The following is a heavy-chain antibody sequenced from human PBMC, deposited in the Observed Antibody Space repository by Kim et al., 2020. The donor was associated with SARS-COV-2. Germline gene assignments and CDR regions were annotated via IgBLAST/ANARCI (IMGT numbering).Heavy chain of an antibody. D-gene: IGHD3-16*01. J-gene: IGHJ3*02. CDR1: GGSISSSSYY. Sequence: SETLSLTCTVSGGSISSSSYYWGWIRQPPGKGLEWIGSIYYSGSTYYNPSLKSRVTISVDTSKNQFSLKLSSVTAADTAVYYCARAYDYSRDAFDIWGQGTMVTVSS. V-gene: IGHV4-39*01. CDR3: ARAYDYSRDAFDI. CDR2: IYYSGST.